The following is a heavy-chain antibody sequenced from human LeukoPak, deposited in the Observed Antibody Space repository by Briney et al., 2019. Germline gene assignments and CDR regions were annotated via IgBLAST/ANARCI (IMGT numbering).Heavy chain of an antibody. D-gene: IGHD3-10*01. Sequence: GGSLRLSCAASGFTFSSYAMSWVRQAPGQGLEWVSAISGSGDDTYYADSVKGRFTISRDNSKNTLYLQMNSLRAEDTAVYYCAKKEAMIRGVPYYYDFWGQGTLVTVSS. V-gene: IGHV3-23*01. CDR3: AKKEAMIRGVPYYYDF. CDR2: ISGSGDDT. J-gene: IGHJ4*02. CDR1: GFTFSSYA.